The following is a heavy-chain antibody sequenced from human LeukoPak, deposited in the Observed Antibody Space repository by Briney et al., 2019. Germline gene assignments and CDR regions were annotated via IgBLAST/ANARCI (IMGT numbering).Heavy chain of an antibody. CDR3: ARDGPPAGLYFDN. Sequence: GGSLRLSCAASGFSFNTFWMNWVRQAPGKGLERVATINQGGTEKYYVDSVKGRFTISRDNAHNSLSLQMYTLRPEDTAVYYCARDGPPAGLYFDNWGQGTLVTVSS. CDR2: INQGGTEK. D-gene: IGHD2-2*01. J-gene: IGHJ4*02. CDR1: GFSFNTFW. V-gene: IGHV3-7*01.